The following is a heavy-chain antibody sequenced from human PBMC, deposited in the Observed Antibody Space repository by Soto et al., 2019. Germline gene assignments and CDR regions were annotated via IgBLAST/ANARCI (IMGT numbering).Heavy chain of an antibody. J-gene: IGHJ5*02. CDR3: ATSNWFDP. V-gene: IGHV4-39*01. Sequence: QLQLQESGPGLVKPSETLSLTCTVSGGSISSRGYYWGWIRQPPGKGLEWIGTIYYSGSTYYNPSLKSRVTRSVDTSQNQFSLKLSSVTAADTAVYYCATSNWFDPWGQGTLVTVSS. CDR1: GGSISSRGYY. CDR2: IYYSGST.